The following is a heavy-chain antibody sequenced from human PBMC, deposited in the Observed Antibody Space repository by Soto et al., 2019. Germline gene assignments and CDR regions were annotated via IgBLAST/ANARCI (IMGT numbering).Heavy chain of an antibody. D-gene: IGHD2-2*01. V-gene: IGHV4-34*01. Sequence: QVQLQQWGAGLLKPSETLSLTCAVYGGSFSGYYWCWIRQPPGKGLEWIGEINHGGSTKYNPSLKSRVTLSVDMSKKHFSLKLNPVTAADTAVYYCGSPGYVDYWGQGTLVTVSS. CDR3: GSPGYVDY. CDR1: GGSFSGYY. J-gene: IGHJ4*02. CDR2: INHGGST.